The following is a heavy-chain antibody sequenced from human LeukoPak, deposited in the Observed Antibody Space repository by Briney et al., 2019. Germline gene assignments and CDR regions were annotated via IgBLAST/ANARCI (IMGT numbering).Heavy chain of an antibody. CDR1: GYTFTGYY. D-gene: IGHD2-21*02. V-gene: IGHV1-2*06. CDR3: ASAGYCGGDCYSNYFDY. Sequence: ASVTVSCKASGYTFTGYYMHWVRQAPGQGLEWMGRTNPNSGGTNYAQKFQGRVTMTRDTSISTAYMELSRLRSDDTAVYYCASAGYCGGDCYSNYFDYWGQGTLVTVSS. CDR2: TNPNSGGT. J-gene: IGHJ4*02.